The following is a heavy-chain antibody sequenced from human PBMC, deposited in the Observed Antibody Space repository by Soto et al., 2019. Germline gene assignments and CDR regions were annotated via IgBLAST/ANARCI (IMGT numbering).Heavy chain of an antibody. CDR2: TYYRSKSYS. CDR1: GDSVSSNTAA. J-gene: IGHJ5*02. CDR3: ARGPESLRT. V-gene: IGHV6-1*01. Sequence: TLSFTSAISGDSVSSNTAAWIWIRLSPSRGIEWLGRTYYRSKSYSVYALSVYRRITIKPHTPKNQFSSKLNSVIPDRTSINYCARGPESLRTWGQGTLVTVSS.